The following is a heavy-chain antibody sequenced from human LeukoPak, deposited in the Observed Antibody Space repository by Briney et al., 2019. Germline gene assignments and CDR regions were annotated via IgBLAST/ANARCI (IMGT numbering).Heavy chain of an antibody. CDR3: ARSNSSSSPGPFDY. J-gene: IGHJ4*02. V-gene: IGHV1-69*13. Sequence: ASVKVSCKASGGTFSSYAISWVRQAPGQGLEWMGGIIPIFGTANYAQKFQGRVTITADESTSTAYMELSSLRSEDTAVYYRARSNSSSSPGPFDYWGQGTLVTVSS. CDR1: GGTFSSYA. D-gene: IGHD6-6*01. CDR2: IIPIFGTA.